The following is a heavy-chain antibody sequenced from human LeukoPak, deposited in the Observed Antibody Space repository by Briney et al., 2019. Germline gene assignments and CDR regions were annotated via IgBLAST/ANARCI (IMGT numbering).Heavy chain of an antibody. CDR3: ARGPYSYDSSGAFDI. V-gene: IGHV4-39*07. CDR1: GGSICSSFYY. J-gene: IGHJ3*02. D-gene: IGHD3-22*01. Sequence: SGTLSLTCTVSGGSICSSFYYWGWIRQPPGKGLEWIGSIYYSGSTYYNPSLKSRVTISVDTSKNQFSLKLSSVTAADTAVYFCARGPYSYDSSGAFDIWGQGTMVTVSS. CDR2: IYYSGST.